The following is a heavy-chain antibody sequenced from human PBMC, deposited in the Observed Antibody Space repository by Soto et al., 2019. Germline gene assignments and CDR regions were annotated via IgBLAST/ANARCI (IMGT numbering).Heavy chain of an antibody. CDR2: VIPLLDAS. CDR1: GDTFNDRT. CDR3: ASGKTEMTQDRMGFYYYMDG. D-gene: IGHD1-26*01. J-gene: IGHJ6*03. Sequence: QVQLVQSGAEVKKPGSSVKISCTASGDTFNDRTFTWVRRPPGQGLEWMGRVIPLLDASNYAEKFQDRVTITAYKSTNTGYMELSGLMSEASAIYYCASGKTEMTQDRMGFYYYMDGRGKGTTVTVSS. V-gene: IGHV1-69*08.